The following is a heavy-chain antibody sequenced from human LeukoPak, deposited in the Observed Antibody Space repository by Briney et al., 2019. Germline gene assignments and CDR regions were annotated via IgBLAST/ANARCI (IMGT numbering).Heavy chain of an antibody. D-gene: IGHD5-12*01. CDR1: GYTFTGYY. V-gene: IGHV1-2*02. CDR2: INPNSGGT. Sequence: ASVKVSCKASGYTFTGYYIHWVRQAPGQGLEWMGWINPNSGGTNYAQKFQGRVTMTRDTSISTAYMELSRLRSDDTAVYYCARRGYSGYDPLDYWGQGTLVTVSS. J-gene: IGHJ4*02. CDR3: ARRGYSGYDPLDY.